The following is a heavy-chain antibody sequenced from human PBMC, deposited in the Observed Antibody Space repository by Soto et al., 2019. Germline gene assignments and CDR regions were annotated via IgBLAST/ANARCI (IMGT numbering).Heavy chain of an antibody. Sequence: GGSLRLSCAASGFTFSTYAMTWVRQAPGKGLEWVSIISSSGDATYYLDSVKGRFTISRDNSRNTLNLQMNSLRAEDTAVYYCAKNGDFWSWGMDVWGQGTTVNVSS. CDR2: ISSSGDAT. D-gene: IGHD3-3*01. CDR1: GFTFSTYA. V-gene: IGHV3-23*01. CDR3: AKNGDFWSWGMDV. J-gene: IGHJ6*02.